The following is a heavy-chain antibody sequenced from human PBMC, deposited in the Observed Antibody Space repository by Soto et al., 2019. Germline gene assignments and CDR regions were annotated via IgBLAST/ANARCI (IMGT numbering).Heavy chain of an antibody. CDR2: MFYSGST. Sequence: QVQLQESGPGTVKPSESLSVTCSVSGGSIIGYFWSWFRLPPGKGLECIGYMFYSGSTSYDPSLTIRVNISVDTSKTQITLRLSSTGAADTAGYYCARRRTEAGRPKRDAYDIGGQGTMITVPS. V-gene: IGHV4-59*01. CDR3: ARRRTEAGRPKRDAYDI. CDR1: GGSIIGYF. D-gene: IGHD6-19*01. J-gene: IGHJ3*02.